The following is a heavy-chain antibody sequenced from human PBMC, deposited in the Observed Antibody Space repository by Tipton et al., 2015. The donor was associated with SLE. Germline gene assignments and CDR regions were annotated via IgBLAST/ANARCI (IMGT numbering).Heavy chain of an antibody. V-gene: IGHV3-30*18. Sequence: SLRLSCAASGFTFSSSGMHRVRQAPGKGLEWVALISYDGTNKYYADSVKGRFTISRDNAKNTLNLQMNSLRPEDTAVYYCAKEALRYFDYWGQGALVTVSS. J-gene: IGHJ4*02. CDR3: AKEALRYFDY. CDR1: GFTFSSSG. CDR2: ISYDGTNK. D-gene: IGHD3-9*01.